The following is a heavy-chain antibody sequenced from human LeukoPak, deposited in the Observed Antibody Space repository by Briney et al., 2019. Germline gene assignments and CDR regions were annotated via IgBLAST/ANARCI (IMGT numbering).Heavy chain of an antibody. CDR2: IYNDGRT. D-gene: IGHD3-10*01. Sequence: GGSLRLSCAASGFIVNNKYMTWVRQAPGKGLEWVSLIYNDGRTYYADSVKGRCTISRDNSKNTLYLQMNSLRVEDTAVYYCVRERERGTYFIWGQGTLVTVSS. CDR3: VRERERGTYFI. V-gene: IGHV3-53*01. CDR1: GFIVNNKY. J-gene: IGHJ4*02.